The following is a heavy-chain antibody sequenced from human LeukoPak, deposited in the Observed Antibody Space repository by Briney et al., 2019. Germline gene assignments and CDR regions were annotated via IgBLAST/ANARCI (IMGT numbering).Heavy chain of an antibody. CDR3: VRGGESTWS. CDR2: INNDGSGT. D-gene: IGHD2-15*01. Sequence: PGGSVRLSCKASGVTFSSYWMHWVRQAPGKGPVWVSRINNDGSGTTYADSVKGRFTISRDDAKNTLYLQMNSLRAEDTAVYYCVRGGESTWSWGQGTLVTVSS. V-gene: IGHV3-74*01. CDR1: GVTFSSYW. J-gene: IGHJ5*02.